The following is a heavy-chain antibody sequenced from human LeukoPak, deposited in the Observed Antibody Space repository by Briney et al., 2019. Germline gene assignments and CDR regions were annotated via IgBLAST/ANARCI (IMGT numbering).Heavy chain of an antibody. Sequence: ASVKVSCKASGYTFTSYGISWVRQAPGQGLEWMGWISAYNGNTNYAQKLQGRVTMTTDTSTSTAYMELRSPRSDDTAVYYCARGGGAMVRGVIILRDYYYYMDVWGKGTTVTISS. J-gene: IGHJ6*03. V-gene: IGHV1-18*01. D-gene: IGHD3-10*01. CDR2: ISAYNGNT. CDR3: ARGGGAMVRGVIILRDYYYYMDV. CDR1: GYTFTSYG.